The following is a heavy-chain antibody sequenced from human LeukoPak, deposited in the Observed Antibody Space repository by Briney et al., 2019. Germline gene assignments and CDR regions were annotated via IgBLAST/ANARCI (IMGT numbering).Heavy chain of an antibody. J-gene: IGHJ4*02. Sequence: PSETLSLTCAVYGESFSGYYWSWIRQPPGKGLEWIGEINHSGSTNYNPSLKSRVTISVDTSKNQFSLKLSSVTAADTAIYYCARLAVAGAIWGQGTLVTVSS. CDR2: INHSGST. V-gene: IGHV4-34*01. CDR3: ARLAVAGAI. D-gene: IGHD6-13*01. CDR1: GESFSGYY.